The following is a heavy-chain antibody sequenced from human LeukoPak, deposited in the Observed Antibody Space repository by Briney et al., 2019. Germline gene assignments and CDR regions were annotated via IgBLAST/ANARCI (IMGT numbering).Heavy chain of an antibody. CDR3: ATLHDTRPAAFDI. V-gene: IGHV1-24*01. D-gene: IGHD3-9*01. Sequence: GASVKVSCKVSGYSLTELSMHWVRQAPGKGLEWMGGFDPEDGETIYAQKFQGRVTMTEDTSTDTAYMELSSLRSEDTAVYYCATLHDTRPAAFDIWGQGTMVTVSS. CDR1: GYSLTELS. CDR2: FDPEDGET. J-gene: IGHJ3*02.